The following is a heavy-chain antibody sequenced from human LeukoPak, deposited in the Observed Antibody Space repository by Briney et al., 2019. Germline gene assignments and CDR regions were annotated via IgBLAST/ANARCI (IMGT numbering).Heavy chain of an antibody. D-gene: IGHD3-9*01. CDR2: IYSGGST. J-gene: IGHJ4*02. CDR1: EFSVGSNY. Sequence: GGSLRLSCAASEFSVGSNYMTWVRQAPGKGLEWVSLIYSGGSTYYADSVKGRFTISRDNAKNSLYLQMNSLRAEDTAVYYCARDGRYFDSPQAYWGQGTLVTVSS. CDR3: ARDGRYFDSPQAY. V-gene: IGHV3-53*01.